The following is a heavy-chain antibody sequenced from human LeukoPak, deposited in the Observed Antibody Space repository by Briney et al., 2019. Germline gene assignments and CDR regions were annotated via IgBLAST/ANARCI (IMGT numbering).Heavy chain of an antibody. J-gene: IGHJ4*02. V-gene: IGHV4-39*07. D-gene: IGHD4-11*01. CDR3: ATVTTSYFDY. CDR1: GGSISSENYY. CDR2: IYDSAST. Sequence: SETLSLTCTVSGGSISSENYYWGWMRQTPGKGLDWIGSIYDSASTNYNPSLKSRVTISLDTSKNQVSLRLTSVTAADTAVYYCATVTTSYFDYWGQGTLVTVSS.